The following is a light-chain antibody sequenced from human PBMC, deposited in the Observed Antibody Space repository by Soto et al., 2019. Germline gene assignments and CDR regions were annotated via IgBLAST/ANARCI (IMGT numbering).Light chain of an antibody. CDR1: QGINSY. CDR3: QQLKSNLIT. V-gene: IGKV1-9*01. CDR2: AAS. J-gene: IGKJ5*01. Sequence: DIELTQSPSFLSASVGDRVTITCRASQGINSYLAWYQQKPGKAPKLLIYAASTLQSGVPSRFSGSGSGTEFTLTISSLQPEDFATYYCQQLKSNLITFGQGTLLEIK.